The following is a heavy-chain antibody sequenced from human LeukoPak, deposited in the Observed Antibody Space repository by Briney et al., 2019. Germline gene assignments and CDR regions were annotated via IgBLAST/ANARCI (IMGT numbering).Heavy chain of an antibody. Sequence: GGSLRLSCAASGFTFSSYSMNWIRQAPGKGLEWVSYISSSSSTIYYADSVKGRLTISRDNAKNSLYLQMNSLRAEDTAVYYCASYEVRGVIMAPYYFDYWGQGTLVTVSS. CDR3: ASYEVRGVIMAPYYFDY. V-gene: IGHV3-48*04. CDR1: GFTFSSYS. D-gene: IGHD3-10*01. J-gene: IGHJ4*02. CDR2: ISSSSSTI.